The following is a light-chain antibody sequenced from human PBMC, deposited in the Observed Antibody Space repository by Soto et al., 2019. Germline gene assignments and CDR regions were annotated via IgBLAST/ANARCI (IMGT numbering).Light chain of an antibody. CDR1: QSISSW. Sequence: IRMSQSPSTGSASVVGRSTSACRAYQSISSWLAWYQQKLGRAPRLLIYDASSLESGVPSRFSGSGYGTEFTLTISSLKPDDFATYYCQKYNTYSSLTFGGGTKVDIK. CDR2: DAS. J-gene: IGKJ4*01. V-gene: IGKV1-5*01. CDR3: QKYNTYSSLT.